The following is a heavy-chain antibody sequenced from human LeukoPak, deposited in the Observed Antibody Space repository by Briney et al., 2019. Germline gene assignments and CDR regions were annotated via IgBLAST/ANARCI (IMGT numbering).Heavy chain of an antibody. V-gene: IGHV3-23*01. CDR1: GLTFSSYG. CDR2: IIGSAVKT. J-gene: IGHJ4*02. Sequence: GGSLSLSCSASGLTFSSYGMSWVRQAPGKGLEWVSTIIGSAVKTYYADSVKGRFTISRDDSKNTVYLQMNSLRAEDTAVYSCAKYTSGTSYRGLDQWGQGTLVTVSS. CDR3: AKYTSGTSYRGLDQ. D-gene: IGHD3-10*01.